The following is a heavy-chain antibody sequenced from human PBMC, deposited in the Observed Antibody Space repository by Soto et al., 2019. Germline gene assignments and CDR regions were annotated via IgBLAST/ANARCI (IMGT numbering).Heavy chain of an antibody. J-gene: IGHJ4*02. CDR2: ISYDGSNK. CDR1: GFTFSSYA. CDR3: ARERREYSYGYFDY. Sequence: QVQLVESGGGVVQPGRSLRLSCAASGFTFSSYAMHWVRQAPGKGLEWVAVISYDGSNKYYADSVKGRFTISRDNSKNTLYLQMNSLGAEDTAVYYCARERREYSYGYFDYWGQGTLVTVSS. D-gene: IGHD5-18*01. V-gene: IGHV3-30-3*01.